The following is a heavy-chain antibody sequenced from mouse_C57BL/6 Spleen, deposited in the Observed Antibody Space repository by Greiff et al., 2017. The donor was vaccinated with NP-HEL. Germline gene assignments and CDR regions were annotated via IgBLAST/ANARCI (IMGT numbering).Heavy chain of an antibody. V-gene: IGHV3-6*01. CDR1: GYSITSGYY. D-gene: IGHD2-5*01. CDR2: ISYDGSN. J-gene: IGHJ2*01. CDR3: AIYSNFFDY. Sequence: VQLKESGPGLVKPSQSLSLTCSVTGYSITSGYYWNWIRQFPGNKREWMGYISYDGSNNYNPSLKNRISITRDTSKNQFFLKLNSVTTEDTATYYCAIYSNFFDYWGQGTTLTVSS.